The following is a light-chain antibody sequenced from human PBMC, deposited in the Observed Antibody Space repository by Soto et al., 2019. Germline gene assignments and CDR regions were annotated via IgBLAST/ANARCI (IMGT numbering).Light chain of an antibody. V-gene: IGKV1-33*01. J-gene: IGKJ1*01. CDR2: DAS. CDR1: PDINNY. CDR3: QQYENLPWT. Sequence: DIQMTQSPSSLSASVGDRVTITCQASPDINNYLNWYQQKPGKAPKLLIYDASNLETGVPSRFSGSGSGTEFTFRISSLQPEDIATDYCQQYENLPWTVGQGTKVEVK.